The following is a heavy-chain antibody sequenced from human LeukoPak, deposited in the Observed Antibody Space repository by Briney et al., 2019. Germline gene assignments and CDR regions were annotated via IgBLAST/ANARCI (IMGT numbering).Heavy chain of an antibody. Sequence: GGSLRLSCAASGFTFSSYGMHWVRQAPGKGLEWVAVISYDGSNKYYADSVKGRFTISRDNSKNTLYLQMNNLRAEDTAVYYCAKDHGRAFGYWGQGTLVTVSS. D-gene: IGHD1-26*01. CDR3: AKDHGRAFGY. CDR2: ISYDGSNK. V-gene: IGHV3-30*18. CDR1: GFTFSSYG. J-gene: IGHJ4*02.